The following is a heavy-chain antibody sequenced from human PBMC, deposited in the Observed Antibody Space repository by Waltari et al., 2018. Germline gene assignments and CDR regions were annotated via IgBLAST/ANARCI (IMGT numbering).Heavy chain of an antibody. Sequence: EVQLVESGGGLVKPGGSLRLSCAASGFTFSSYSMNWVRQAPGKGLECVSSISSSSSYIYYADSVKGRFTISRDNAKNSLYLQMNSLRAEDTAVYYCARWGEEAVAGTSFDYWGQGTLVTVSS. CDR1: GFTFSSYS. CDR3: ARWGEEAVAGTSFDY. D-gene: IGHD6-19*01. J-gene: IGHJ4*02. V-gene: IGHV3-21*01. CDR2: ISSSSSYI.